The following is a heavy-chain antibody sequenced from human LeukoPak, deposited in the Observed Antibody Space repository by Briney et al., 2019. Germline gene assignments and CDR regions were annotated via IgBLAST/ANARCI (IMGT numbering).Heavy chain of an antibody. CDR3: GRDQFWGRPES. J-gene: IGHJ5*02. V-gene: IGHV3-74*01. Sequence: PGGSLRLSCAASGFTFSSSWMHSVRQAPGKGLVWVSRIKSDGSSTNYADSVRGRFTISRDNANHTLYLQMNSPTGEDTAMYCCGRDQFWGRPESWGQGTLVTVAS. CDR2: IKSDGSST. CDR1: GFTFSSSW. D-gene: IGHD3-16*01.